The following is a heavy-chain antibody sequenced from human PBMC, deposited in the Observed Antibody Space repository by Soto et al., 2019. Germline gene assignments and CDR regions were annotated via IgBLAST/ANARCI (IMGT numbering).Heavy chain of an antibody. J-gene: IGHJ4*02. D-gene: IGHD1-26*01. Sequence: GESLKISCEGSGYSFTTYWIGWVRQMPGKGLEWMGIIYPGDSDTRYSPSFQGQVTISVDKSISTAYLQWSSLRASDAAMYYCARPSEVGATINWDYWGQGTLVTVSS. CDR2: IYPGDSDT. V-gene: IGHV5-51*01. CDR3: ARPSEVGATINWDY. CDR1: GYSFTTYW.